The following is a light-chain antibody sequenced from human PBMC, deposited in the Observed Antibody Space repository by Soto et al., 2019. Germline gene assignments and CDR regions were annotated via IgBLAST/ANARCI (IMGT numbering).Light chain of an antibody. Sequence: AIQLTKSPSALSASVGDRVTISCRASQGIYSALAWYQQQPGKAPKVLIYDASNLASGVPSRFSGSGSGTDFTLTISSPQPEDFATYFCQQFSDYLITFGQGTRLEIK. V-gene: IGKV1D-13*01. CDR2: DAS. J-gene: IGKJ5*01. CDR1: QGIYSA. CDR3: QQFSDYLIT.